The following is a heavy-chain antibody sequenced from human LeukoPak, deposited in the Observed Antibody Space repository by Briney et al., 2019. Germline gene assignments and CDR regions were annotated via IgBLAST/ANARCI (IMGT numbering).Heavy chain of an antibody. CDR3: AREWEPGYYFYY. Sequence: SETLSLTCTVSGGSFSSGDYYWTWIRQPPGKDLEWIGYIYYSGSTYYNPSLKSRVTISVDTSKNQFSLRLTSVTAADTAVYYCAREWEPGYYFYYWGQGTLVSVSS. V-gene: IGHV4-30-4*08. D-gene: IGHD1-26*01. J-gene: IGHJ4*02. CDR1: GGSFSSGDYY. CDR2: IYYSGST.